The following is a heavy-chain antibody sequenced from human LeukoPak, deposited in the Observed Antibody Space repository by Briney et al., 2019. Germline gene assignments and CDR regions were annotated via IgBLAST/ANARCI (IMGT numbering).Heavy chain of an antibody. J-gene: IGHJ4*02. CDR3: AREGDDILTAAFDY. Sequence: ASVKVSCKASGYTFTGYYMHCVRQAPGQGLEWMGWINPNSGGTNYAQKFQGRVTMTRDTSVSTAYMELSRLRSDDTAVYYCAREGDDILTAAFDYWGQGTLVTVSS. V-gene: IGHV1-2*02. D-gene: IGHD3-9*01. CDR2: INPNSGGT. CDR1: GYTFTGYY.